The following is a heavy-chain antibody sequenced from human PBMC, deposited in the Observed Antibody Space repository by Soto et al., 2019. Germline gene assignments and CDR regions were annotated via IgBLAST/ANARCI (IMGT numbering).Heavy chain of an antibody. Sequence: QVQLVESGGGVVQPGRSLRLSCAASGFTFSSYGMHWVRQAPGKGLEWVAVISYDGSNKYYADSVKGRFTISRDNSKNTLYLQRNSLRAEDTAVYYCAKDKRAVVVTAPFDYWGQGTLVTVSS. CDR2: ISYDGSNK. V-gene: IGHV3-30*18. CDR3: AKDKRAVVVTAPFDY. J-gene: IGHJ4*02. D-gene: IGHD2-21*02. CDR1: GFTFSSYG.